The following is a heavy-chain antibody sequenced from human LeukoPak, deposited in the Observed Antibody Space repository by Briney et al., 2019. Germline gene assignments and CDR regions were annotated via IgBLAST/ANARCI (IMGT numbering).Heavy chain of an antibody. J-gene: IGHJ3*02. Sequence: ASVKVSCKASGYTFTSYYMHWVRQAPGQGLEWMGGIIPIFGTANYAQKFQGRVTITADKSTSTAYMELSSLRSEDTAVYYCARDNIPVYYDSSGYYYDAFDIWGQGTMVTVSS. CDR2: IIPIFGTA. V-gene: IGHV1-69*06. CDR3: ARDNIPVYYDSSGYYYDAFDI. D-gene: IGHD3-22*01. CDR1: GYTFTSYY.